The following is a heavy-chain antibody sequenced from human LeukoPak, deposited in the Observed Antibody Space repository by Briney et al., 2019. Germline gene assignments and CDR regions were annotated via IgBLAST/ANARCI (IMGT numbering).Heavy chain of an antibody. Sequence: SETLSLTCTVSGGSISSYYWSWIRQPPGKGLEWIGYIYTSGSTNYNPSLKSRVTISVDTSKNQFSLKLSSVTAADTAVYYCARPLGYCSSTSCTLGWFDPWGQGTLVTVSS. J-gene: IGHJ5*02. D-gene: IGHD2-2*01. V-gene: IGHV4-4*09. CDR2: IYTSGST. CDR3: ARPLGYCSSTSCTLGWFDP. CDR1: GGSISSYY.